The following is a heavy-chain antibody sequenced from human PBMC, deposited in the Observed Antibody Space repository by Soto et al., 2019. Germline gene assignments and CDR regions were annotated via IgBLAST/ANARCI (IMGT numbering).Heavy chain of an antibody. CDR1: GGSFSGYY. V-gene: IGHV4-34*01. J-gene: IGHJ4*02. Sequence: QVQLQQWGAGLLKPSETLSLTCAVYGGSFSGYYWSWIRQPPGKGLEWIGEINHSGSTNYNPCLTSRATISADTSKNQFSLKLSSVTAADTAVYYCARGSYTGYSSSWSLKSFDYWGQGTLVTVSS. D-gene: IGHD6-13*01. CDR3: ARGSYTGYSSSWSLKSFDY. CDR2: INHSGST.